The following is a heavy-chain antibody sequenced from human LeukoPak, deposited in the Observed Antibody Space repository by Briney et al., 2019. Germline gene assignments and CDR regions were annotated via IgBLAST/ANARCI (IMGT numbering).Heavy chain of an antibody. CDR2: VFYSGNT. J-gene: IGHJ6*02. V-gene: IGHV4-39*02. D-gene: IGHD3-10*02. CDR1: GGSISSSNFY. Sequence: SETLSLTCTVSGGSISSSNFYWDWIRQPPGKGLEWIGSVFYSGNTDYNPSLKSRVTISVDTSKNQFSLKLNSVTAADTAVYYCARDRPLVRGIPPGHSRYYYGMDVWGQGTTVTVSS. CDR3: ARDRPLVRGIPPGHSRYYYGMDV.